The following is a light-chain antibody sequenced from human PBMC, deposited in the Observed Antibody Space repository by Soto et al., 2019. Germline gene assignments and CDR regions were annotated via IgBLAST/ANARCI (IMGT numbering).Light chain of an antibody. Sequence: DIQMTQSPSSLSASVGDRVTITCRASQRISSYLNWYQQKPGKAPKLLIYAASSLQSGVPSRFSGSGSGTDFTLTISSLQPEDFATYYCQQSYSTPPEYTFGQGTRWISN. CDR3: QQSYSTPPEYT. J-gene: IGKJ2*01. CDR1: QRISSY. V-gene: IGKV1-39*01. CDR2: AAS.